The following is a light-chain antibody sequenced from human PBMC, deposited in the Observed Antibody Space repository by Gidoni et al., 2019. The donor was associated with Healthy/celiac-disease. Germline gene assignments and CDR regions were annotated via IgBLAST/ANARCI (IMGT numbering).Light chain of an antibody. J-gene: IGKJ2*01. CDR1: QSVSSY. V-gene: IGKV3-11*01. Sequence: EIVLPQSPATLSLSPGERATLSCRASQSVSSYLAWYQQKPGQAPRLLIYDASTRATGIPARFSGSGSGTDFTLTISSLEPEDFAVYYCQQRSNWPPFGQGTKLEIK. CDR2: DAS. CDR3: QQRSNWPP.